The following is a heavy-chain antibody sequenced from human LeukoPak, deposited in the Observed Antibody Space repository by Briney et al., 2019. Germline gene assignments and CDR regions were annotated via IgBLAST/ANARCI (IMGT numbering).Heavy chain of an antibody. V-gene: IGHV1-69*05. D-gene: IGHD6-13*01. CDR2: IIPIFGTA. CDR3: ARGVIAAAGLGDY. CDR1: GGTFSSYA. J-gene: IGHJ4*02. Sequence: GASVKVSCKASGGTFSSYAISWVRQAPGQGLEWMGGIIPIFGTANYAQKFQGRVTITTDESTSTAYMELSSLRSEDTAVYYCARGVIAAAGLGDYWGQGTLVTVSS.